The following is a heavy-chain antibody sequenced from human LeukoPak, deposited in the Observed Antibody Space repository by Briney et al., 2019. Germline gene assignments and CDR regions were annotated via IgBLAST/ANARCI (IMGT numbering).Heavy chain of an antibody. CDR1: GGSISSYY. CDR2: IYTSGST. J-gene: IGHJ4*02. CDR3: ARQGNYSDSRYFDY. V-gene: IGHV4-4*07. Sequence: SETLSLTCTVSGGSISSYYWSWIRQPAGKGLEWIGRIYTSGSTNYNPSLKSRVTISVDTSKNQFSLKLSSVTAADTAVYYCARQGNYSDSRYFDYWGQGTLVTVSS. D-gene: IGHD4-11*01.